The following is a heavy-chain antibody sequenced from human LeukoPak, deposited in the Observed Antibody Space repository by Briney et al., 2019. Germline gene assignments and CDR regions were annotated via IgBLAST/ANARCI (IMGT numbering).Heavy chain of an antibody. CDR3: AKASGEWLVRIWVNWFDP. CDR2: MNPNSGNT. J-gene: IGHJ5*02. CDR1: GYTFTSYD. Sequence: ASVKVSCKASGYTFTSYDINWVRQAPGQGLEWMGWMNPNSGNTGYAQKFQGRVTMTRNTSISTASMELSSLRSEDTAVYYCAKASGEWLVRIWVNWFDPWGQGTLVTVSS. V-gene: IGHV1-8*01. D-gene: IGHD6-19*01.